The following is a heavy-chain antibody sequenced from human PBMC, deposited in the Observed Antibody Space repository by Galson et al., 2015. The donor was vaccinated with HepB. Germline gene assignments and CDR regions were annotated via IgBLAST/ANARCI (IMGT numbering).Heavy chain of an antibody. CDR2: INPNSGGT. J-gene: IGHJ3*02. D-gene: IGHD3-3*01. CDR3: AREMDDFWSGYYGAAFDI. V-gene: IGHV1-2*06. Sequence: SVKVSCKASGYTFTGYYMHWVRQAPGQGLEWMGRINPNSGGTNYAQKFQGRVTMTRDTSISTAYMELSRLRSDDTAVYYCAREMDDFWSGYYGAAFDIWGQGTMVTVSS. CDR1: GYTFTGYY.